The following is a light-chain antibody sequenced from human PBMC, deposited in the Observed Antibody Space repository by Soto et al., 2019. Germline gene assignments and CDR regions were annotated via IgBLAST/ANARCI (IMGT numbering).Light chain of an antibody. Sequence: QLVLTQPPSVSGAPGQRVTISCTGNNSSIGAGYDVNWYQQFPGTAPKLLIYQNSKRPSGVFDRFSGSKSGTSASLAITGVQAEDEADYFCQSYDNSLSGYVFGSGTKVTVL. CDR1: NSSIGAGYD. V-gene: IGLV1-40*01. CDR3: QSYDNSLSGYV. CDR2: QNS. J-gene: IGLJ1*01.